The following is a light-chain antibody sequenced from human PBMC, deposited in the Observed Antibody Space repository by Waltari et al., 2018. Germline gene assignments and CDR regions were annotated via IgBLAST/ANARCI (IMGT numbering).Light chain of an antibody. CDR1: QSVSSN. J-gene: IGKJ3*01. Sequence: IVMTQSPATLSVSPGERATLSCRASQSVSSNLAWYQQKPGQPPRLLIYGASTRATGIPARFSGSGSGTEFTLTNSSLQSEDFAVYYCQQYHNWPPFTFGPGTKVHIK. CDR2: GAS. V-gene: IGKV3-15*01. CDR3: QQYHNWPPFT.